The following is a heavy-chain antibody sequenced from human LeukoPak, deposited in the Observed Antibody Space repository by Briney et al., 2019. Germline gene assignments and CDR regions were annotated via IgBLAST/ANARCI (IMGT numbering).Heavy chain of an antibody. CDR2: ISGSGGST. J-gene: IGHJ4*02. D-gene: IGHD2-8*01. V-gene: IGHV3-23*01. Sequence: GGSLRLSCAASGFTFSSYAMSWVRQAPGKGLEWVSAISGSGGSTYYADSVKGRFTISRDNSKNTLYLQMNSLRAEDTAVYYCAKDHCTNGVCSPYFDYWGQGTLVTVCS. CDR3: AKDHCTNGVCSPYFDY. CDR1: GFTFSSYA.